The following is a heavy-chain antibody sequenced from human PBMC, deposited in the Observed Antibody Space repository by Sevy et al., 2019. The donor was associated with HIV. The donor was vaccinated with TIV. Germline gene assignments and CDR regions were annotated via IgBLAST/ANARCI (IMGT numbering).Heavy chain of an antibody. CDR3: ARRYDHSNQYYYYYYMDV. CDR1: GGSISSGSYY. Sequence: SETLSLTCTVSGGSISSGSYYWGWIRQSPGKGLEWIGTISYSGTTYYNPSLKSRVTISADTSKNQFSLNLSSVTAADTAIYYCARRYDHSNQYYYYYYMDVWGKGTTVTVSS. V-gene: IGHV4-39*01. CDR2: ISYSGTT. D-gene: IGHD4-4*01. J-gene: IGHJ6*03.